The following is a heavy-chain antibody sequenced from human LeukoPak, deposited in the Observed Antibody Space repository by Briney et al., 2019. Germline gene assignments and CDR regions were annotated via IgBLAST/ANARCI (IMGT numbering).Heavy chain of an antibody. Sequence: GGSLRLSCAASGFTFSSYAMSWVRQAPGKGLEWVSAISGSGGSTYYANSVRGRFTISRDNSKNTLYLQMNSLRAEDTAVYYCAKDLDPDYDSSGYEFDYWGQGTLVTVSS. D-gene: IGHD3-22*01. CDR2: ISGSGGST. V-gene: IGHV3-23*01. CDR1: GFTFSSYA. CDR3: AKDLDPDYDSSGYEFDY. J-gene: IGHJ4*02.